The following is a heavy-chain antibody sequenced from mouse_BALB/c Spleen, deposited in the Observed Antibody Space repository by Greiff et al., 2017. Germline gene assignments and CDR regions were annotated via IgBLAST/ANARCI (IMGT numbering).Heavy chain of an antibody. CDR3: AREGYYGSSYAMDY. CDR1: GFNIKDTY. CDR2: IDPANGNT. Sequence: EVQLQQSGAELVKPGASVKLSCTASGFNIKDTYMHWVKQRPEQGLEWIGRIDPANGNTKYDPKFQGKATITADTSSNTAYLQLSSLTSEDTAVYYCAREGYYGSSYAMDYWGQGTSVTVSS. J-gene: IGHJ4*01. V-gene: IGHV14-3*02. D-gene: IGHD1-1*01.